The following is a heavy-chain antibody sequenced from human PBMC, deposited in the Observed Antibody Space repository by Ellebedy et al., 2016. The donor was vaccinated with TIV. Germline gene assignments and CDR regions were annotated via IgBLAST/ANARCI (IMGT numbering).Heavy chain of an antibody. Sequence: SETLSLTXTVSGGSISSGGYYWSWIRQHPGKGLEWIGYIYYSGSTYYNPSLKSRVTISVDTSKNQFSLKLSSVTAADTAVYYCARDSDHRITMVRGVIHYWYFDLWGRGTLVTVSS. D-gene: IGHD3-10*01. J-gene: IGHJ2*01. CDR3: ARDSDHRITMVRGVIHYWYFDL. CDR1: GGSISSGGYY. V-gene: IGHV4-31*03. CDR2: IYYSGST.